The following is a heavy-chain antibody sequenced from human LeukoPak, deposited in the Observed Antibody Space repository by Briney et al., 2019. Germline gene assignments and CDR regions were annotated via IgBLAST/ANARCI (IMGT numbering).Heavy chain of an antibody. J-gene: IGHJ4*02. V-gene: IGHV4-38-2*02. CDR1: GYSISSGYY. D-gene: IGHD5-18*01. CDR3: ATLGYSSGTDY. CDR2: IYHSAST. Sequence: PSETLSLTCTVSGYSISSGYYWGWIRQPPGKGLEWIGSIYHSASTYYNPSLKSRVTISVDTSKNQFSLKLSSVTAADTAVYYCATLGYSSGTDYWGLGTRVTVSS.